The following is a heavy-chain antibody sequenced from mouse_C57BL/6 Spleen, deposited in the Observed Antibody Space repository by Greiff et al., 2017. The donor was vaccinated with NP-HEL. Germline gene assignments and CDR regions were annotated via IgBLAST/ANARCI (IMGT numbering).Heavy chain of an antibody. CDR1: GYTFTGYW. CDR3: ARGHFPITTVVFDY. D-gene: IGHD1-1*01. Sequence: VQLQQSGAELMKPGASVKLSCKATGYTFTGYWIEWVKQRPGHGLEWIGEILPGSGSTNYNEKFKGKATFTADTSSNTAYMQLRSLTTEGSAIYYCARGHFPITTVVFDYWGQGTTLTVSS. V-gene: IGHV1-9*01. CDR2: ILPGSGST. J-gene: IGHJ2*01.